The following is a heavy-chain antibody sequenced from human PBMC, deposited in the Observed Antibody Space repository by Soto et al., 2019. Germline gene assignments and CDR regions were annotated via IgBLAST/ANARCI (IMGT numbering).Heavy chain of an antibody. D-gene: IGHD1-26*01. Sequence: QITLKESGPTLVKPTQTLTLTCTFSGFSLSTSGVGVGWIRQPPGKALEWLALIYWDDDKRYSPSLKSRLTITKDTSKNQVVHTMTNMDPVDTATYYCAHRVPGATTFDYWGQGTLVTVSS. V-gene: IGHV2-5*02. J-gene: IGHJ4*02. CDR1: GFSLSTSGVG. CDR2: IYWDDDK. CDR3: AHRVPGATTFDY.